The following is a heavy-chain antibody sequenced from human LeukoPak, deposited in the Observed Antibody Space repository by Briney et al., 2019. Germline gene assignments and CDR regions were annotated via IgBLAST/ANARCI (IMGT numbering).Heavy chain of an antibody. D-gene: IGHD2-21*01. CDR1: GGSISSSSYY. J-gene: IGHJ6*02. CDR3: ARDRTYQYYGMDV. V-gene: IGHV4-39*07. CDR2: IYYSGST. Sequence: SETLSLTCTVSGGSISSSSYYWGWIRQPPGKGLEWIGSIYYSGSTNYNPSLKSRVTISVDTSKNQFSLKLSSVTAADTAVYYCARDRTYQYYGMDVWGQGTTVTVSS.